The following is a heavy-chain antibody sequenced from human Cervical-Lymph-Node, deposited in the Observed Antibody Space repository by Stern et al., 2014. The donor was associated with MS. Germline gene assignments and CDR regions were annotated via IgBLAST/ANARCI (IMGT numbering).Heavy chain of an antibody. Sequence: EVQLVESGGGLVQPGRSLRLSCAGSRFNFDDYAMHWVRQAPGRVLEWVSSISWNSGSMEYADSVKGRFTISRDNAKNSLYLQMDSLRVEDTAIYNCAKDISSGRWEAQYYYGMDVWGQGTTVTVSS. CDR1: RFNFDDYA. J-gene: IGHJ6*02. CDR2: ISWNSGSM. V-gene: IGHV3-9*01. CDR3: AKDISSGRWEAQYYYGMDV. D-gene: IGHD6-19*01.